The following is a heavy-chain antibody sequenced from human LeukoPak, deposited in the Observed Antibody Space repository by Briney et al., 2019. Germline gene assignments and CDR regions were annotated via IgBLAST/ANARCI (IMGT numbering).Heavy chain of an antibody. CDR1: GYTFTGYY. CDR2: INPNSGGT. J-gene: IGHJ5*02. V-gene: IGHV1-2*02. Sequence: GASVKVSCKASGYTFTGYYMHWVRQAPGQGLEWVGWINPNSGGTNYAQKFQGRVTMTRDTSISTAYMELSRLRSDDTAVYYCARDLIPWELRANWFDPWGQGTLVTVSS. D-gene: IGHD1-26*01. CDR3: ARDLIPWELRANWFDP.